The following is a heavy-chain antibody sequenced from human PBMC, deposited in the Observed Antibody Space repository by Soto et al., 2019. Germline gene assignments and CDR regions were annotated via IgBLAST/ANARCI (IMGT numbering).Heavy chain of an antibody. Sequence: GGSLRLSCAASGFTFSSYAMSWVRQAPGKGLEWVSVISGSDDSTYYADSVKGRFTISRDNSKNTLYLQMNSLRAEDTAVYYCAEDSYYHDSTGYYIFDYWGQGTLVTVSS. J-gene: IGHJ4*02. CDR3: AEDSYYHDSTGYYIFDY. V-gene: IGHV3-23*01. CDR2: ISGSDDST. D-gene: IGHD3-22*01. CDR1: GFTFSSYA.